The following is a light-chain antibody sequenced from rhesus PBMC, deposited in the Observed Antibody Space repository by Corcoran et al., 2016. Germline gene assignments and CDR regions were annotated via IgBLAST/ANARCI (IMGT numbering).Light chain of an antibody. J-gene: IGKJ1*01. CDR3: QHYSRTPWT. CDR2: EAS. Sequence: DIQMTQSPSSLSASVGDRVTITCRASQGISNDLAWYQQKPGETPKLLIYEASSLQSGIPSRFSGSGCGTDFTLTISSLQSDDFASYVCQHYSRTPWTFGQGTKVEIK. V-gene: IGKV1-22*01. CDR1: QGISND.